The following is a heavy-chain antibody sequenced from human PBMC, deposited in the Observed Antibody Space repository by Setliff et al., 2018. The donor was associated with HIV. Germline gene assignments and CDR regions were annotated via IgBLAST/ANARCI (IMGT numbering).Heavy chain of an antibody. J-gene: IGHJ4*02. CDR2: IYSDGNT. CDR1: GFTVSSYY. V-gene: IGHV3-66*02. Sequence: GGSLRLSCAASGFTVSSYYMSWVRQAPGKGLEWVSTIYSDGNTYHAGSVKGRFTLSRDNSENALFLQMNSLRPEDTAVYYCARLRPYNSALDYWGQGTLVTVSS. CDR3: ARLRPYNSALDY. D-gene: IGHD3-10*01.